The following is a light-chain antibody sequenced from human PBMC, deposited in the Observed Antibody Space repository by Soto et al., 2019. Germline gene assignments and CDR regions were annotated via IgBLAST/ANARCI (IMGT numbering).Light chain of an antibody. CDR3: SEWEVSLKGFV. J-gene: IGLJ1*01. Sequence: QSVLTQPPSASGTPGQRVTFSCSGSSSNIGINTVNWYQQLPGTAPQLLISDNHRRPSGVPDLFSGSKSGTSASLAISGLQSEDEATYLCSEWEVSLKGFVFGTGTKLTVL. CDR1: SSNIGINT. CDR2: DNH. V-gene: IGLV1-44*01.